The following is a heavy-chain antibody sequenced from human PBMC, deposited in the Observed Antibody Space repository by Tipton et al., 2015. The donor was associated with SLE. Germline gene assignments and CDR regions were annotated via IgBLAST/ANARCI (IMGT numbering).Heavy chain of an antibody. V-gene: IGHV3-23*01. D-gene: IGHD6-6*01. J-gene: IGHJ4*02. CDR1: GFTFSSYA. CDR2: ISGSGGST. CDR3: ASSGIAARRFDY. Sequence: SLRLSCAASGFTFSSYAMSWVRQAPGKGLEWVSAISGSGGSTYYADSVKGRFTISRDNSKNTLYLQMNSLRAEDTAVYYCASSGIAARRFDYWGQGTLVTVSS.